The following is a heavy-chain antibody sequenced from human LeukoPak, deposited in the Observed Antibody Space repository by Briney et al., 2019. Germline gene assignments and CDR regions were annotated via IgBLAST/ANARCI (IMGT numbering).Heavy chain of an antibody. CDR1: GGAINSDNYY. CDR3: AGPWGGAFDI. Sequence: PSETLSLTCTVSGGAINSDNYYWSWIRQHPGKGLEWLGYIFYTGTTYSNPSLQSRVTISIDTSTNQFSLKLTSMTDADTAVYCCAGPWGGAFDIWGLGTVVTVSS. CDR2: IFYTGTT. D-gene: IGHD7-27*01. V-gene: IGHV4-31*03. J-gene: IGHJ3*02.